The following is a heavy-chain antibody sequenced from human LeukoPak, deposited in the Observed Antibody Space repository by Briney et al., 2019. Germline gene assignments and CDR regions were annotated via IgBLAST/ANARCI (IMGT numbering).Heavy chain of an antibody. J-gene: IGHJ6*02. CDR2: ISYDGSNK. CDR1: GFTFSSYA. V-gene: IGHV3-30-3*01. Sequence: GRSLRLSCAASGFTFSSYAMHWVRQAPGKGLEWVAVISYDGSNKYYADSVKGRFTISRDNSKNTLYLQMNSLRAEDTAVYYCAKVVNIVVVVAVSYGMDVWGQGTTVTVSS. D-gene: IGHD2-15*01. CDR3: AKVVNIVVVVAVSYGMDV.